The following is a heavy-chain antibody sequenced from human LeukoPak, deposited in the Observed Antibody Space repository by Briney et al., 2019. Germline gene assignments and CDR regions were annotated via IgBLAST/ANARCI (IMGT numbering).Heavy chain of an antibody. CDR1: GFSLRTSGMA. J-gene: IGHJ4*02. CDR3: AHSLRGDGMGDRAYYFDL. Sequence: SGPTLVKPTQTLTLTCTFSGFSLRTSGMAVGWIRQPPGKALEWLALIYWDDDTRYRPSLRSRLTINKDTSKNQVVLTMANMDPVDTATYFCAHSLRGDGMGDRAYYFDLWGQGTLVTVSS. CDR2: IYWDDDT. D-gene: IGHD3-16*01. V-gene: IGHV2-5*02.